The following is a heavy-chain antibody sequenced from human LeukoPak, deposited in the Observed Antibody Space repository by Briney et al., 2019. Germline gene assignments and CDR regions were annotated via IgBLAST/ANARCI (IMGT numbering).Heavy chain of an antibody. Sequence: GGSLRLSCAASGFTFSSYAMHWVRQAPGKGLEWVAVISYDGSNKYYADSVKGRFTISRDNAKNSLYLQMNSLRAEDTAVYYCARGHLPYYDFWSGYYLGLDYWGQGTLVTVSS. CDR1: GFTFSSYA. J-gene: IGHJ4*02. CDR2: ISYDGSNK. D-gene: IGHD3-3*01. V-gene: IGHV3-30*04. CDR3: ARGHLPYYDFWSGYYLGLDY.